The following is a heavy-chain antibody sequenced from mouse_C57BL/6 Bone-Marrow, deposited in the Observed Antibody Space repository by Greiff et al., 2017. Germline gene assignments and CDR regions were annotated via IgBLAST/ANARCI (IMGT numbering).Heavy chain of an antibody. D-gene: IGHD2-4*01. V-gene: IGHV5-12*01. Sequence: EVQLVESGGGLVQPGGSLKLSCAASGFTFSDYYMYWVRQTPEKRLEWVAYISNGGGSTYYPDTVKGRFTISRDNAKNTLYLQMSRLKSEYTAMYYCARRGTMITFHYWSQNPTLTLAS. CDR2: ISNGGGST. CDR3: ARRGTMITFHY. J-gene: IGHJ2*01. CDR1: GFTFSDYY.